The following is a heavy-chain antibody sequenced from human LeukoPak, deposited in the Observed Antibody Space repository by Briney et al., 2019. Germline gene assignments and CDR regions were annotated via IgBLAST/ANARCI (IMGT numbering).Heavy chain of an antibody. V-gene: IGHV1-18*01. CDR2: ISAYNGNT. D-gene: IGHD5-18*01. Sequence: GASVKVSCKASGYTFTSYGISWVRQAPGQGLEWMGWISAYNGNTNYAQKLQGRVTMTTDTSTSTAYMELRSLRSEDTAVYYCASGGLVDTAMVSFVDYWGQGTLVTVSS. CDR1: GYTFTSYG. J-gene: IGHJ4*02. CDR3: ASGGLVDTAMVSFVDY.